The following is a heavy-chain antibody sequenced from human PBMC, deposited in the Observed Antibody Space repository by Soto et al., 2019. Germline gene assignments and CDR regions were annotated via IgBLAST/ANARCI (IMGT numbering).Heavy chain of an antibody. CDR3: ARGFAGGSSFYSFDF. V-gene: IGHV3-30*04. J-gene: IGHJ4*02. CDR2: MSYDGRHI. CDR1: GFTFSSYT. D-gene: IGHD3-10*01. Sequence: QVHLVESGGGVVQPGRSLRLSCAASGFTFSSYTIHWVRQAPGTGLEWVAVMSYDGRHIYYAESVEGRFTVSRDNSKNTLYLQMDRLRVEDTAVYYCARGFAGGSSFYSFDFWGLGTLVTVSS.